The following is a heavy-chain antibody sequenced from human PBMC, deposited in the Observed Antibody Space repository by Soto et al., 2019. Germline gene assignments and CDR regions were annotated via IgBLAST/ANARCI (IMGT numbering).Heavy chain of an antibody. CDR2: IWYDGSNK. J-gene: IGHJ6*02. CDR1: GFTFSSYG. CDR3: ARDQDDPRYYYYYGMDV. V-gene: IGHV3-33*01. D-gene: IGHD1-1*01. Sequence: PVGSLRLSGAASGFTFSSYGMHWVRQAPGRGLEWVAVIWYDGSNKYYADSVKGRFTISRDNSKNTLYLQMNSLRAEDTAVYYCARDQDDPRYYYYYGMDVWGQGTTVTVSS.